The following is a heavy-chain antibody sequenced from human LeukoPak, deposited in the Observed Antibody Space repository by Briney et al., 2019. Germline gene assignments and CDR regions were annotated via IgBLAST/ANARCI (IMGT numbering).Heavy chain of an antibody. CDR3: ASPMTDY. CDR1: GFTFDRYT. D-gene: IGHD3-22*01. J-gene: IGHJ4*02. CDR2: IYGSGNGRT. Sequence: PGGSLRLSCAASGFTFDRYTMSWVRQAPGRGLEWVSGIYGSGNGRTFYADSVKGRFTISRDNSKNTLYLQMNSLRAEDTAVYYCASPMTDYWGQGTLVTVSS. V-gene: IGHV3-23*05.